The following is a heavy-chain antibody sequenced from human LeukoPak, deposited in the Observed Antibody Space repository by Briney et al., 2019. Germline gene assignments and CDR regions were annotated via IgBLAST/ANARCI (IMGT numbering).Heavy chain of an antibody. J-gene: IGHJ4*02. V-gene: IGHV3-30*18. CDR1: GFSFSTYG. CDR3: EKDIAATPGY. CDR2: ISDDGSCT. Sequence: GRSLTLSCVATGFSFSTYGMHWGRQAPGKGLEWVAVISDDGSCTSYSASVKGRFTISRDNSKNTLYLQMNTLRTEDTAMYYCEKDIAATPGYWGQGTLVTVSS. D-gene: IGHD5-12*01.